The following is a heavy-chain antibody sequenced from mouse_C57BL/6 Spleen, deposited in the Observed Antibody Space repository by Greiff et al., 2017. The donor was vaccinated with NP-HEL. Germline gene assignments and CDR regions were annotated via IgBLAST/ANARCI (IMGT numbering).Heavy chain of an antibody. CDR2: ISDGGSYT. CDR1: GFTFSSYA. CDR3: ARDRRDSSGSDAMDY. V-gene: IGHV5-4*01. J-gene: IGHJ4*01. D-gene: IGHD3-2*02. Sequence: DVMLVESGGGLVKPGGSLKLSCAASGFTFSSYAMSWVRQTPEKRLEWVATISDGGSYTYYPDNVKGRFTISRDNAKNNLYLQMSHLKSEDTAMYYCARDRRDSSGSDAMDYWGQGTSVTVSS.